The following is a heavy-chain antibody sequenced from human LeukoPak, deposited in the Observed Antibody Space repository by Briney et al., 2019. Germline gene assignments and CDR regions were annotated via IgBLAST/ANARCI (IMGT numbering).Heavy chain of an antibody. D-gene: IGHD2-15*01. V-gene: IGHV5-51*01. J-gene: IGHJ5*02. Sequence: GGALQISCKGSGYRFTSYWIGWVRPLPGKGLEWMGIIYPGDSDTRYSPSFQGQVTISADKSISTAYLQWSSLKASDTAMYYCARSVVGGTEPWFDRWGQGTLVTVSS. CDR3: ARSVVGGTEPWFDR. CDR2: IYPGDSDT. CDR1: GYRFTSYW.